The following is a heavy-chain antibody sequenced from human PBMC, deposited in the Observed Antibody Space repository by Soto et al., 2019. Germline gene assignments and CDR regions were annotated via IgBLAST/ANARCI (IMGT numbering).Heavy chain of an antibody. Sequence: SETLSLTCAVYGGSFSGYYWSWIRQPPGKGLEWIGEINHSGSTNYNPSLKSRVTISVDTSKNQFSLKLSSVTAADTAVYYCARGAASYYDFWSGYYKGTYYYYYMDVWGKGTTVTVSS. J-gene: IGHJ6*03. CDR1: GGSFSGYY. CDR2: INHSGST. D-gene: IGHD3-3*01. V-gene: IGHV4-34*01. CDR3: ARGAASYYDFWSGYYKGTYYYYYMDV.